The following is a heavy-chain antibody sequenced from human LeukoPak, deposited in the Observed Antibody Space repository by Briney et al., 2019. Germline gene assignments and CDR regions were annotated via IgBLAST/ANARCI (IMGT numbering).Heavy chain of an antibody. Sequence: SETVSCKACGGTFSSYAIRWVRQAPGQGLEWMGGIIPIFGTANYAQKFQGRVTIPADESTCTAYMELSSLRSEDTAVYYCANYYDSSGYYDASDIWGQGTMVTVSS. V-gene: IGHV1-69*13. D-gene: IGHD3-22*01. CDR3: ANYYDSSGYYDASDI. CDR2: IIPIFGTA. J-gene: IGHJ3*02. CDR1: GGTFSSYA.